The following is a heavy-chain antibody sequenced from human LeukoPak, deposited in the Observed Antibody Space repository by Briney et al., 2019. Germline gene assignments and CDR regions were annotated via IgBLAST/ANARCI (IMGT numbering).Heavy chain of an antibody. CDR2: ISGSGDST. D-gene: IGHD3-10*01. CDR1: GFTFSSYA. CDR3: CLWFNNWFDP. J-gene: IGHJ5*02. V-gene: IGHV3-23*01. Sequence: GGSLRLSCAPSGFTFSSYAMRWVRHPPGKGLEWVSGISGSGDSTDYADSVKGRFTISRDNSKNTLYLQMNSLRAEDTAVYYCCLWFNNWFDPWGQGTLVTVSS.